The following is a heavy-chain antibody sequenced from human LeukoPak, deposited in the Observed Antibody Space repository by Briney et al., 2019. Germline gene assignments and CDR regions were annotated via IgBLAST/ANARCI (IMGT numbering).Heavy chain of an antibody. D-gene: IGHD6-13*01. CDR3: ARGTAAAGTTHFDY. CDR2: FYISEGT. V-gene: IGHV4-61*02. Sequence: SETLSLTCTVSGGSINSGSYYWNWIRQPAGKGLEWIGRFYISEGTKYNPSLKSRVTISVDTSKNQFSLKLSSVTAADTAVYYCARGTAAAGTTHFDYWGQGTLVTVSS. CDR1: GGSINSGSYY. J-gene: IGHJ4*02.